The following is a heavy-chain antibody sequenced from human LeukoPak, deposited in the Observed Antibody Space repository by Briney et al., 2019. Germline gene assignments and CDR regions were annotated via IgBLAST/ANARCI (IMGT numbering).Heavy chain of an antibody. J-gene: IGHJ3*02. CDR3: ARERALGNYAFDI. CDR1: GFTFSSYW. D-gene: IGHD1-26*01. Sequence: GGSLRLSCAASGFTFSSYWMHWVRQAPGKGLVLVSRINSDSSSTSYADSVTVSFTISRDNAKNTLYLQMNRLRAEDTAAYHCARERALGNYAFDIWGQGTMVTVSS. CDR2: INSDSSST. V-gene: IGHV3-74*01.